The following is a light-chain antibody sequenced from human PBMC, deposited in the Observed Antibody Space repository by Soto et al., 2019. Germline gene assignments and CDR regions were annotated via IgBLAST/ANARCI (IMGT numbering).Light chain of an antibody. CDR2: SND. Sequence: QSVLTQPPSASGTPGQRVTISCSGSRSNIGSNFAFWYQQLPGTAPKLLIYSNDQRPSGVSDRFSGSKSGTSVSLAISGLRSEDGAHYFCAAWDDSLSGLVFGGGTKVTGL. CDR3: AAWDDSLSGLV. V-gene: IGLV1-47*02. CDR1: RSNIGSNF. J-gene: IGLJ2*01.